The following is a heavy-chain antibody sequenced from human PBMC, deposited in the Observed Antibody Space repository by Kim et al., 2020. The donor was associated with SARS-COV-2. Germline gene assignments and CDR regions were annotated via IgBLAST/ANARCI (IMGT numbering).Heavy chain of an antibody. J-gene: IGHJ6*02. CDR3: AKDRNAIFGVVLYGMDV. V-gene: IGHV3-30*02. D-gene: IGHD3-3*01. Sequence: VKGRFTISRDNSKNTLYLQMNSLRAEDTAVYYCAKDRNAIFGVVLYGMDVWGQGTTVTVSS.